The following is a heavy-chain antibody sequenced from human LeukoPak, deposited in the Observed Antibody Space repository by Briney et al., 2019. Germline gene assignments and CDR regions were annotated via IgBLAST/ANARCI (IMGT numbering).Heavy chain of an antibody. CDR3: AKGRHYYDSSGPPFDY. CDR2: ISYDGSNK. V-gene: IGHV3-30*18. CDR1: GFTFSSYG. Sequence: GRSLGLSCAASGFTFSSYGMHWVRQAPGKGLEWVAVISYDGSNKYYADSVKGRFTISRDNSKNTLYLQMNSLRAEDTAVYYCAKGRHYYDSSGPPFDYWGQGTLVTVSS. D-gene: IGHD3-22*01. J-gene: IGHJ4*02.